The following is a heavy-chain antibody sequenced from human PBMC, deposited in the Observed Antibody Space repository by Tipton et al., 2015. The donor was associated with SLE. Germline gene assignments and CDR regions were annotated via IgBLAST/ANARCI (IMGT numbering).Heavy chain of an antibody. J-gene: IGHJ4*02. Sequence: LRLSCAISGDSVSSNRVAWNWIRQSPSRGLEWLGRTYYRSKWYNDYAVSVKSRISINPDTSKNQLSLQLNSVTPEDTAVYYCARDKGGYGGNDGIDYWGQGTLVTVSS. CDR2: TYYRSKWYN. V-gene: IGHV6-1*01. D-gene: IGHD5-12*01. CDR1: GDSVSSNRVA. CDR3: ARDKGGYGGNDGIDY.